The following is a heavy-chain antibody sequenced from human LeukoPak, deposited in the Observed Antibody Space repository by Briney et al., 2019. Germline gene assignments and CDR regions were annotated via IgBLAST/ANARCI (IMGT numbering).Heavy chain of an antibody. CDR2: ISYDGSNK. Sequence: PGRSLRLSCAASGFTFSSYAMHWVRQAPGKGLEWVAVISYDGSNKYYADSVKGRFTISRDNSKNTLYLQMNSLRAEDTAVYYWARGLQLYYFDYWGQGTLVTVPS. CDR1: GFTFSSYA. CDR3: ARGLQLYYFDY. V-gene: IGHV3-30-3*01. D-gene: IGHD5-18*01. J-gene: IGHJ4*02.